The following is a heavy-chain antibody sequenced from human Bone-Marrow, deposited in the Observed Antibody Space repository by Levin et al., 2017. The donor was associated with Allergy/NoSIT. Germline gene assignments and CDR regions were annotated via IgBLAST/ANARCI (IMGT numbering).Heavy chain of an antibody. Sequence: SGGSLRLSCAASGFTFSNYWMNWVRQAPGKGLEWLANIKQDGNVEHYVDSVKGRFTISRDNAKNSLYLQMNYLRAEDTAVYYCARDFTATGSLDVWGQGTTVTVSS. V-gene: IGHV3-7*01. CDR1: GFTFSNYW. J-gene: IGHJ6*02. D-gene: IGHD2-15*01. CDR2: IKQDGNVE. CDR3: ARDFTATGSLDV.